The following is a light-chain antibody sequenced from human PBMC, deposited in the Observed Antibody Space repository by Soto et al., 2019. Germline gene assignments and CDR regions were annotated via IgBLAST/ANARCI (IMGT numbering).Light chain of an antibody. J-gene: IGKJ1*01. CDR3: QHTYTTPIT. V-gene: IGKV1-39*01. Sequence: DIQMTQSPSSLSASVGDRVTITCRASQSISTYLNWYQQKPGKAPKLLIYHSSTLQSGVPSRFSGSGSGTDFTLTISSLQPEDFATYYCQHTYTTPITFGQGTKVDI. CDR1: QSISTY. CDR2: HSS.